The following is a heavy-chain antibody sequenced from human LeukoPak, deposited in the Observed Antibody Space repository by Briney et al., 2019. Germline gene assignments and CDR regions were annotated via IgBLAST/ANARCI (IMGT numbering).Heavy chain of an antibody. V-gene: IGHV1-2*02. J-gene: IGHJ4*02. D-gene: IGHD3-3*01. CDR3: ASFEAYDFWSGYQDPRFDY. CDR2: INPNSGRT. Sequence: ASVKVSCKASGYTFTGYYMHWVRQAPGQGLEWMGWINPNSGRTNYAQKFQGRVTMTRDTSTSTAYMELSRLRSDDTALYYCASFEAYDFWSGYQDPRFDYWGQGTLVTVSS. CDR1: GYTFTGYY.